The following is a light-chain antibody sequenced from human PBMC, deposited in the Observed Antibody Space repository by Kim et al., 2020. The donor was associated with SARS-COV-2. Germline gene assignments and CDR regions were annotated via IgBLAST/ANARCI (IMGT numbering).Light chain of an antibody. Sequence: EIVMTQSPATLSVSPGERATLSCRASQSVGSKLAWYQQKPGQAPRLLIYGASTRATGIPARFSGSESGTEFTLTISSLQSEDFAIYFCQQYNDWRTFGQGTKVDIK. V-gene: IGKV3-15*01. CDR3: QQYNDWRT. J-gene: IGKJ1*01. CDR1: QSVGSK. CDR2: GAS.